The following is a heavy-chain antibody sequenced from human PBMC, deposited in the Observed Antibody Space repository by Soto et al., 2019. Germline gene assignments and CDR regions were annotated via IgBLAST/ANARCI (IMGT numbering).Heavy chain of an antibody. Sequence: PSETLSLTCAVYGGSFSGYYWSWIRQPPGKGLEWIGEINHSGSTSYNPSLKSRVTISVDTSKNQFSLKLSSVTAADTAVYYCARGPLRYFDWFPHYYGMDVWGQGTTVTVSS. CDR3: ARGPLRYFDWFPHYYGMDV. CDR2: INHSGST. J-gene: IGHJ6*02. V-gene: IGHV4-34*01. CDR1: GGSFSGYY. D-gene: IGHD3-9*01.